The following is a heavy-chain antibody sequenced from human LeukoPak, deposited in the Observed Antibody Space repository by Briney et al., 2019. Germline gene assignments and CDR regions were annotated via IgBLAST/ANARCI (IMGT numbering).Heavy chain of an antibody. Sequence: GGSLRLSCTASGFTFSDYYMTWIRQTPGKGLEWISYITSSGSFVYYVDSVKGRFTTSRDNAKNSLYLQMNSLRAEDTAVYYCARVSGFEQWLTDFDYWGQGTLVTVSS. D-gene: IGHD6-19*01. V-gene: IGHV3-11*04. J-gene: IGHJ4*02. CDR1: GFTFSDYY. CDR2: ITSSGSFV. CDR3: ARVSGFEQWLTDFDY.